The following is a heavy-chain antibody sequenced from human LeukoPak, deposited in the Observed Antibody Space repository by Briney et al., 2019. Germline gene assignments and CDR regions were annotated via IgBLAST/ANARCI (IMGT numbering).Heavy chain of an antibody. CDR2: IYYSRST. CDR1: GDSIRSFY. V-gene: IGHV4-59*01. D-gene: IGHD2-15*01. J-gene: IGHJ4*02. CDR3: ARDPGGSADY. Sequence: SETLSLTCTVSGDSIRSFYWSWIRQPPGKGLEWIGHIYYSRSTNYNPSLKSRVTISVDMSKSQFSLKMTSVNAADTAVYYCARDPGGSADYWGQGTLVTVSS.